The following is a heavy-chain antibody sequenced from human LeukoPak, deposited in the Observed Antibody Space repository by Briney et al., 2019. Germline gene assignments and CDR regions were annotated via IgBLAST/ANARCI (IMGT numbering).Heavy chain of an antibody. D-gene: IGHD1-26*01. CDR3: ASTRGTIVGATAFDF. CDR1: GYTFNGYY. J-gene: IGHJ4*02. CDR2: INAISGGT. Sequence: ASVKVSCKAFGYTFNGYYLHWVRQAPGQGLEWMGWINAISGGTTSAQNFQGRVTMTGDTSISTAYMELSSLRSDDTALYYCASTRGTIVGATAFDFWGQGTLVTVSS. V-gene: IGHV1-2*02.